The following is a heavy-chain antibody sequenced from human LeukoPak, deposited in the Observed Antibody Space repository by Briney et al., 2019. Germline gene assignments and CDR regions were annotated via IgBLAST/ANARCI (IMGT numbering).Heavy chain of an antibody. J-gene: IGHJ3*02. D-gene: IGHD3-10*01. CDR2: IYYSGST. CDR1: GGPISRGDYY. Sequence: SQTLSLTCTVSGGPISRGDYYWSWIRQPPGKGLEWNGYIYYSGSTYYNPSLKSRVTISVDTSKNQFSLKLSSVTAADTAVYYCASTHYGSGRDAFDIWGQGTMVTVSS. CDR3: ASTHYGSGRDAFDI. V-gene: IGHV4-30-4*01.